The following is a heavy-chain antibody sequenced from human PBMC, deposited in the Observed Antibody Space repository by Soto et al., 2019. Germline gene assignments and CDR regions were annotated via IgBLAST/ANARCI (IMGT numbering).Heavy chain of an antibody. Sequence: GGSLRLSCAASGFTFSSYSMNWVRQAPGKGLEWVSYISSSSSTIYYADSVKGRFTISRDNAKNSLYLQMNSLRAEDTAVYYCARAGDDYGDYGVDYWGQGTLVTVSS. CDR2: ISSSSSTI. V-gene: IGHV3-48*01. D-gene: IGHD4-17*01. J-gene: IGHJ4*02. CDR1: GFTFSSYS. CDR3: ARAGDDYGDYGVDY.